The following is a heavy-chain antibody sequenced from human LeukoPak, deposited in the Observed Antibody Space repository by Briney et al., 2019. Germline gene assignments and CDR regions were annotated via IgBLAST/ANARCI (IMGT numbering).Heavy chain of an antibody. D-gene: IGHD3-3*01. CDR1: GFTFSSYA. V-gene: IGHV3-23*01. J-gene: IGHJ2*01. CDR2: ISGSGGST. Sequence: GGSLRLSCAASGFTFSSYAMSWVRQAPGKGLEWVSAISGSGGSTYYANSVKGRFTISRDNSKNTLYLQMNSLRAEDTAVYYCAKIQEWPLNWYFDLWGRGTLVTVSS. CDR3: AKIQEWPLNWYFDL.